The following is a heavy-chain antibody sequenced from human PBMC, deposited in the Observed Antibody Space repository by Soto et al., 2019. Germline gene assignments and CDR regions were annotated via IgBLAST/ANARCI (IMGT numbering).Heavy chain of an antibody. D-gene: IGHD6-6*01. CDR2: INHSGGI. Sequence: TSETLSLTWAVYRWSFSGYYWRWIRQPPGRGLEXIGAINHSGGINYNPFLKGRVTISVDTSKHQFSLKPSSVTAAETAVYSRANSSSPPGYHGMDVWGQGTTVTVSS. CDR3: ANSSSPPGYHGMDV. J-gene: IGHJ6*02. V-gene: IGHV4-34*01. CDR1: RWSFSGYY.